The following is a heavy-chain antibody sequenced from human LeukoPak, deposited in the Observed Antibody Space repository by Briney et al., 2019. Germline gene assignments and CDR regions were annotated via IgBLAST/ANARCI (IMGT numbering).Heavy chain of an antibody. D-gene: IGHD3-22*01. V-gene: IGHV3-33*01. Sequence: GGSLRLSCAASGFTFSSYGMRWVRQAPGKGLEWVAVIWYDGSNKYYADSVKGRFTISRDNSKNTLYLQMNSLRAEDTAVYYCARESGYYDSSGHDAFDIWAKGQWSPSLQ. CDR1: GFTFSSYG. CDR3: ARESGYYDSSGHDAFDI. CDR2: IWYDGSNK. J-gene: IGHJ3*02.